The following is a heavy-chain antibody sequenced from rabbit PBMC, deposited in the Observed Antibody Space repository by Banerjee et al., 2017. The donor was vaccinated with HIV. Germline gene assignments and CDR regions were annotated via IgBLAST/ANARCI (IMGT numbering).Heavy chain of an antibody. CDR2: SHTTNSGWT. CDR1: RFSFSGSCY. Sequence: QSLEESGGGLVQPEGSLTLTCTTSRFSFSGSCYMCWVRQAPGKGLEWIGCSHTTNSGWTWYASWAKGRFTISKTSSTTVTLQMTSLTAADTATYFCARDMGADTNYYYFNLWGPGTLVTVS. J-gene: IGHJ4*01. CDR3: ARDMGADTNYYYFNL. V-gene: IGHV1S40*01. D-gene: IGHD8-1*01.